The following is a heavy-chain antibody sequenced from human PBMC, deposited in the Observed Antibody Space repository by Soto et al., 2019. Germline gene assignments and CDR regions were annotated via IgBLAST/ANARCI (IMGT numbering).Heavy chain of an antibody. V-gene: IGHV1-3*01. D-gene: IGHD3-10*01. CDR3: ARNMANYYYYGMDV. J-gene: IGHJ6*02. Sequence: QVRLVQSGAEVKKPGASVKVSCKASGYTFTSYAMHWVRQAPGQRLEWMGWINAGNGNTKYSQKFQGRVTITRDTSASKAYMELSSLRSEDTAVYYCARNMANYYYYGMDVWGQGTTVTVSS. CDR2: INAGNGNT. CDR1: GYTFTSYA.